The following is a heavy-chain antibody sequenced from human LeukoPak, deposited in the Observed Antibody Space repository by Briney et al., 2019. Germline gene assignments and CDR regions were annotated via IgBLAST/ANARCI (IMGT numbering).Heavy chain of an antibody. Sequence: SETLSLTCTVSGGSISSYYWNWIRQPAAQGLEWIGRIYTSGSTNYNHSLKGRVTISVDTSKNQISLRMSSVTAAGTAVYFRARESRAGLVIRPAVHFDYWGQGTLVTVSS. CDR1: GGSISSYY. CDR2: IYTSGST. CDR3: ARESRAGLVIRPAVHFDY. D-gene: IGHD2/OR15-2a*01. J-gene: IGHJ4*02. V-gene: IGHV4-4*07.